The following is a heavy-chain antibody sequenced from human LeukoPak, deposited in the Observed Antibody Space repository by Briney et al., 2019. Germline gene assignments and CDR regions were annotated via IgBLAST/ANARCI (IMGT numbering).Heavy chain of an antibody. CDR3: ARDRGYGGNYDFDY. D-gene: IGHD4-23*01. CDR1: GFTVSNNY. Sequence: GGSLRLSCAASGFTVSNNYMSWVRQAPGKGLEWVSVIHSGGSTYYADSVKGRFTISRDNSKNTLYLQMNSLRVEDTAVYYCARDRGYGGNYDFDYWGQGALVTVSS. CDR2: IHSGGST. J-gene: IGHJ4*02. V-gene: IGHV3-53*01.